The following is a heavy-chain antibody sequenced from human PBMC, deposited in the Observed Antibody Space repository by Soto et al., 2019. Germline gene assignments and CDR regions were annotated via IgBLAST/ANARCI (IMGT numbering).Heavy chain of an antibody. V-gene: IGHV4-59*11. Sequence: QVQLPESAPGLVKPSETLSLTCTVAGGSLTAHYWNWFRQSPGKGLHWIGYVYYSGATNYNPSLKSRDTLSVQTAKNQFSLCARSVTAADAAVHYCGRGNDWKGSTVEIWGQGTMVSVSS. CDR1: GGSLTAHY. CDR3: GRGNDWKGSTVEI. J-gene: IGHJ3*02. D-gene: IGHD2-21*01. CDR2: VYYSGAT.